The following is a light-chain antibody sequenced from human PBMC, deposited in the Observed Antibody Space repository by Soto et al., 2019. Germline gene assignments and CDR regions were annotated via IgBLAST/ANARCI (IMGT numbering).Light chain of an antibody. J-gene: IGKJ1*01. Sequence: EIAVTQSPATLPVSPGEGATLSCRASQSVSSKLAWYQQKPGQAPRLLIYGASTRATGIPARFSGSGSGTEFTLTISSLQSEDFAVYYCQPYNNWPPWTFGQGTKVDIK. CDR1: QSVSSK. CDR3: QPYNNWPPWT. V-gene: IGKV3-15*01. CDR2: GAS.